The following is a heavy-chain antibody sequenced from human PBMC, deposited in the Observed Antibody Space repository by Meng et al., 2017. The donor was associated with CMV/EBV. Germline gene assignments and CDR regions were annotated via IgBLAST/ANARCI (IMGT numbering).Heavy chain of an antibody. CDR3: ARDYGSGSYYFDY. Sequence: GGSLRLSCAASGFTFSSYAMHWVRQAPGKGLEWVAVISYDGSNKYYADSVKGRFTISRDKSKNTLYLQMNSLRAEDTAVYYCARDYGSGSYYFDYWGQGTLVTVSS. V-gene: IGHV3-30-3*01. CDR1: GFTFSSYA. D-gene: IGHD3-10*01. J-gene: IGHJ4*02. CDR2: ISYDGSNK.